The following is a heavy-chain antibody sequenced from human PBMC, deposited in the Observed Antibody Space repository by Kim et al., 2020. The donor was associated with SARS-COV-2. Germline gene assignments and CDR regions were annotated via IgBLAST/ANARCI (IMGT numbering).Heavy chain of an antibody. D-gene: IGHD3-22*01. CDR1: GYTFTTYW. J-gene: IGHJ3*02. CDR2: IYPGDSET. Sequence: GESLKISCQTSGYTFTTYWIGWVRQMPGKGLEWLGVIYPGDSETKYSPSFQGRVTISVDMSINTAYLQWSSLQASDPAMYYCARQDFYDNSEGLAFDIWGQGTMVVVTS. V-gene: IGHV5-51*01. CDR3: ARQDFYDNSEGLAFDI.